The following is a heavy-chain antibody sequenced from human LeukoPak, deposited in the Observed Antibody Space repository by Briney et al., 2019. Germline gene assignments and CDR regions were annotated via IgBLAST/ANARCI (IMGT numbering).Heavy chain of an antibody. V-gene: IGHV3-15*01. CDR2: IRAKSAGGTT. CDR1: GLTFSIAW. Sequence: GGSLRLSCAASGLTFSIAWMSWVRQSPGKGLEWGGRIRAKSAGGTTEYPAPVKGRFSISRDDSKDTLYLQMDSLQTEDTAVYYCATEYYGANNYWGQGTLVTVSS. CDR3: ATEYYGANNY. D-gene: IGHD4-17*01. J-gene: IGHJ4*02.